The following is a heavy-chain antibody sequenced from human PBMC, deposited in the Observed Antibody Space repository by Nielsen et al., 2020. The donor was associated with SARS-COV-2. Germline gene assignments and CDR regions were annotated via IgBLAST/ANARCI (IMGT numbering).Heavy chain of an antibody. D-gene: IGHD3-22*01. J-gene: IGHJ4*02. V-gene: IGHV3-30*18. CDR2: ISYDGSNK. CDR1: GFTFSSYG. CDR3: ANDQYYYDSSGYYF. Sequence: GESLKISCAASGFTFSSYGMHWVRQAPGKGLEWVAVISYDGSNKYYADSVKGRFTISRDNSKNTLYLQMNSLRAEDTAVYYCANDQYYYDSSGYYFWGQGTLVTVSS.